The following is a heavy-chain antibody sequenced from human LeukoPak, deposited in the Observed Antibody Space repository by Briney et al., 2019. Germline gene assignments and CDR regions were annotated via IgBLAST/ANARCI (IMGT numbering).Heavy chain of an antibody. Sequence: GGSLRLSCEASGFTFSSYGMHWVRQAPGKGLEGVAVSWYDGSIRYYADSVKGRFTISRDDSKSARYLQMNSLRAEDTAVYYCARDRSSGYYYFDYWGQGTLVTVSS. CDR3: ARDRSSGYYYFDY. CDR2: SWYDGSIR. D-gene: IGHD3-22*01. CDR1: GFTFSSYG. J-gene: IGHJ4*02. V-gene: IGHV3-33*01.